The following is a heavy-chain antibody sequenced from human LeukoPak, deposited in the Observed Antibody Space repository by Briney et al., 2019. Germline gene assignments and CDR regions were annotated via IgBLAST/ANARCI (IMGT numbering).Heavy chain of an antibody. CDR3: ARAGIVATVA. CDR1: GYIFTDYF. D-gene: IGHD5-12*01. Sequence: ASVKVSCKASGYIFTDYFMQWVRHAPGQGLQWMGWINPKSGGTSYAQKFQGRVTLTRDTSISTAYMELSSLRSDDTAVYYCARAGIVATVAWGQGTLVTVSS. CDR2: INPKSGGT. J-gene: IGHJ5*02. V-gene: IGHV1-2*02.